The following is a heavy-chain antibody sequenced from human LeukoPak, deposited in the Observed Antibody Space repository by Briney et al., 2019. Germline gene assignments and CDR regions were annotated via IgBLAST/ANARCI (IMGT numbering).Heavy chain of an antibody. Sequence: PSETLSLTCTVSGGSISSGGYYWSWIRQPPGKGLEWIGYIYHSGSTYYNPSLKSRVTISVDRSKNQFSLKLSSVTAADTAVYYCARARLERTGYYFDSWGQGALVTVSS. CDR3: ARARLERTGYYFDS. D-gene: IGHD2-8*02. CDR1: GGSISSGGYY. V-gene: IGHV4-30-2*01. CDR2: IYHSGST. J-gene: IGHJ4*02.